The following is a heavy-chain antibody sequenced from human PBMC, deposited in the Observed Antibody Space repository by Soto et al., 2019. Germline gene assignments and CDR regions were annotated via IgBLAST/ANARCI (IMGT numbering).Heavy chain of an antibody. CDR2: VYYSGSS. V-gene: IGHV4-31*03. Sequence: TLSLTCTVSGDSISGGASFWSWIRQPPGKGLEWIANVYYSGSSYYNPSLKSRLTISVDTTKNQFSLRLKSMTAADTAVYYCAKLSCTSSTCYFPGWFDPWGQGTLVTVSS. CDR3: AKLSCTSSTCYFPGWFDP. J-gene: IGHJ5*02. CDR1: GDSISGGASF. D-gene: IGHD2-2*01.